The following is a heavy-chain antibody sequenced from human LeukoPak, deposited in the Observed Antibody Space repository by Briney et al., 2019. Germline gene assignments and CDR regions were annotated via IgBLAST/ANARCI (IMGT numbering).Heavy chain of an antibody. CDR1: GFTFSNAW. CDR2: IKSKTNGGTT. D-gene: IGHD1-26*01. J-gene: IGHJ4*02. CDR3: TELVGATRGIGN. V-gene: IGHV3-15*01. Sequence: GGSLRLSCAASGFTFSNAWMTWVRQAPGKGLEWVGRIKSKTNGGTTDYAAPVKGRFTISRDDSKNTLYLQMNSLKTEDTAMYYCTELVGATRGIGNWGQGTLVTVSS.